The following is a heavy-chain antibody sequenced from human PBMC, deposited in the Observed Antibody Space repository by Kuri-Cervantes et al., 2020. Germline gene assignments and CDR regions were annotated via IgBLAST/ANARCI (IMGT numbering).Heavy chain of an antibody. D-gene: IGHD1-26*01. J-gene: IGHJ6*02. CDR1: GYTFTSYA. V-gene: IGHV1-3*02. CDR2: SNAGNGNT. Sequence: ASVKVSCKASGYTFTSYAMHWVRQAPGQRLEWMGWSNAGNGNTKYSQEFQGRVTITRDTSISTAYMELSRLRSDDTAVYYCAREYSGSYSRYYGMDVWGQGTTVTVSS. CDR3: AREYSGSYSRYYGMDV.